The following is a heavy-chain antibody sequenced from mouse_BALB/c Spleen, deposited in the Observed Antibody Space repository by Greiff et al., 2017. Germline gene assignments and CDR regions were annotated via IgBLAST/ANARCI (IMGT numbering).Heavy chain of an antibody. J-gene: IGHJ2*01. CDR3: AREGRGLDY. Sequence: EVQLQQSGPGLVKPSQTVSLTCTVTGISITTGNYRWSWIRQFPGNKLEWIGYIYYSGTITYNPSLTSRTTITRDTSKNQFFLEMNSLTAEDTATYYCAREGRGLDYWGQGTTLTVSS. CDR2: IYYSGTI. V-gene: IGHV3-5*02. CDR1: GISITTGNYR.